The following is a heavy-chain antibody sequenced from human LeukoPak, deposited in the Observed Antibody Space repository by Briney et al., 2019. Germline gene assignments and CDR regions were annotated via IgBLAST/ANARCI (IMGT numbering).Heavy chain of an antibody. D-gene: IGHD5-24*01. V-gene: IGHV3-48*01. CDR2: IGIDSGNT. J-gene: IGHJ4*02. Sequence: GGSLRLSCTASGFPFIEYSMNWVRQAPGKGLEWISYIGIDSGNTNYADSVKGRFTISGDKAKNSLYLQMNSLRVEDTAVYYCARDYKYAFDNWGQGTLVTVSS. CDR3: ARDYKYAFDN. CDR1: GFPFIEYS.